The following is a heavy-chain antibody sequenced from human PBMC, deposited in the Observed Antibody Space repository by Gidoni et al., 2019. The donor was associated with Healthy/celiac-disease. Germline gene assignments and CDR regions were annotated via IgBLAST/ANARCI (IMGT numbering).Heavy chain of an antibody. CDR3: AREERGITIFGVVPSNWFDP. CDR2: INPNSGGT. CDR1: GYPFTGYY. V-gene: IGHV1-2*02. J-gene: IGHJ5*02. D-gene: IGHD3-3*01. Sequence: QVQLVQSGAEVKKPGASVKVSCKASGYPFTGYYMHWVRKAPGQGLEWMGWINPNSGGTNYAQKFQGRVTMTRDTSISTAYMELSRLRSDDTAVYYCAREERGITIFGVVPSNWFDPWGQGTLVTVSS.